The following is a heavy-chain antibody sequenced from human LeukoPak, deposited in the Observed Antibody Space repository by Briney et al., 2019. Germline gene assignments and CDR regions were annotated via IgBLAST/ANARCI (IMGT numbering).Heavy chain of an antibody. D-gene: IGHD6-19*01. Sequence: SGGSLRLSCAASGFTFSSYAMSWVRQAPGKGLEWVSSISGTGGSTNYADSVKGRFTISRDNSKSTLYLQMNSLRAEDTAVYYCAKPGYSSDWYRNFDYWGQGTLVSVSS. V-gene: IGHV3-23*01. CDR3: AKPGYSSDWYRNFDY. CDR2: ISGTGGST. J-gene: IGHJ4*02. CDR1: GFTFSSYA.